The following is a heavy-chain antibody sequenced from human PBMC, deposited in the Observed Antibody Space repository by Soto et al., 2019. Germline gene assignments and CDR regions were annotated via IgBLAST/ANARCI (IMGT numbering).Heavy chain of an antibody. CDR3: TTDPPRYYYDSSGYAKRVDY. CDR2: IKSKTDGGTT. Sequence: PGGSLRLSCAASGFTFSNAWMSWVRQAPGKGLEWVGRIKSKTDGGTTDYAAPVKGRFTISRDDSKNTLYLQMNGLKTEDTAVYYCTTDPPRYYYDSSGYAKRVDYWGQGTLVTVSS. V-gene: IGHV3-15*01. J-gene: IGHJ4*02. CDR1: GFTFSNAW. D-gene: IGHD3-22*01.